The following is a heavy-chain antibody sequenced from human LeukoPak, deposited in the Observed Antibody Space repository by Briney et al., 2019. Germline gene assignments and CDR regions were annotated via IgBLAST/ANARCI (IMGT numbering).Heavy chain of an antibody. CDR3: ATDPARTPNFDP. J-gene: IGHJ5*02. V-gene: IGHV3-7*04. CDR2: IKPDGSEK. D-gene: IGHD6-6*01. CDR1: GFTFSTYW. Sequence: PGGSLRLSCAASGFTFSTYWMSWVRQAPGRGLEWVANIKPDGSEKYYVDFVKGRFTISRDNAKNSLYLQMNSLRVEDTAVYYCATDPARTPNFDPWGQGTLVTVSS.